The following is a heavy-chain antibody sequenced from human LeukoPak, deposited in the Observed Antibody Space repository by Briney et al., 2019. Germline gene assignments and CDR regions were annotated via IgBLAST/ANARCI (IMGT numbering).Heavy chain of an antibody. CDR3: ASGGATSFDY. J-gene: IGHJ4*02. CDR1: GFTFSSSA. V-gene: IGHV3-23*01. Sequence: PGGSLRLSCAASGFTFSSSAMSWVRQAPGKGLQWVSSISGSGDRTYYADSVKGRFTISRDKAKNSLYLQMNSLRAEDTAVYYCASGGATSFDYWGQGTLVTVSS. D-gene: IGHD1-26*01. CDR2: ISGSGDRT.